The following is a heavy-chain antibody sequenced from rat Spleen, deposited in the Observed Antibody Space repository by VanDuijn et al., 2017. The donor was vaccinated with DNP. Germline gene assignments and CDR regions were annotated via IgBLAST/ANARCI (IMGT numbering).Heavy chain of an antibody. V-gene: IGHV4-2*01. CDR3: AKGPNYGGWSDYFDY. D-gene: IGHD1-11*01. CDR1: GFNFNDYW. CDR2: INKDRSTI. Sequence: EVKLVESGGGLVQPGRSLKLSCAASGFNFNDYWMGWVRQAPGKGLEWIGQINKDRSTINYIPSFKEKITISRDNGQNTLYLQMSKLGSEDTDIYYCAKGPNYGGWSDYFDYWGQGVMVTVSS. J-gene: IGHJ2*01.